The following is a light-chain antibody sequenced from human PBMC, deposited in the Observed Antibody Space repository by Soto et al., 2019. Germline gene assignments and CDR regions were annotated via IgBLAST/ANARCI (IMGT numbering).Light chain of an antibody. V-gene: IGKV3-11*01. CDR1: RSVSSY. J-gene: IGKJ4*01. CDR2: DAS. CDR3: QHRSDWPPRRT. Sequence: EIVLTQSPATLSLSPGERATLSCGASRSVSSYLAWYQQKPGQAPRLLIYDASYRANGSPARFSGSGSGTDVTLTISSLAREDCEVYYCQHRSDWPPRRTFGGGNKVEIK.